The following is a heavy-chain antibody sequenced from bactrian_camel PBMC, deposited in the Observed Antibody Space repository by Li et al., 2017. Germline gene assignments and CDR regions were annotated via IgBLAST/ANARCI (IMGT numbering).Heavy chain of an antibody. Sequence: QLVESGGGLVQPGGSLRPSCAASGFTFSNYYTYWVRQAPGKDLEWVSTVNSGGGITYYDDPVKGRFTNSRDSAKNTVYLQMNNLLPEDTAMYYCAAAGFACLQGHGSRWYRRQWNYWGQGTQVTVS. CDR3: AAAGFACLQGHGSRWYRRQWNY. V-gene: IGHV3S25*01. J-gene: IGHJ4*01. D-gene: IGHD6*01. CDR1: GFTFSNYY. CDR2: VNSGGGIT.